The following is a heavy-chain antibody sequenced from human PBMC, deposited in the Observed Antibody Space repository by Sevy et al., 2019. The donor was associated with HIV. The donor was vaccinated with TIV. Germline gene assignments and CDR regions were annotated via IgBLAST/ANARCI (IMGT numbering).Heavy chain of an antibody. D-gene: IGHD2-15*01. J-gene: IGHJ6*02. CDR1: GFTFISYA. Sequence: GGSLRLSCKPSGFTFISYAMNWVRQAPGKGLEWVSTIYGSSGATYYTDSVEGRFTISRDNSKSTLYLQMNSLRADDTAVYYCAKGYCSGGSCPRDYYYYGMDVWGQGTTVTVSS. V-gene: IGHV3-23*01. CDR2: IYGSSGAT. CDR3: AKGYCSGGSCPRDYYYYGMDV.